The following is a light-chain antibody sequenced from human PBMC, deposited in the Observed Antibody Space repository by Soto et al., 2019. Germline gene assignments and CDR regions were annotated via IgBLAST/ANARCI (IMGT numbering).Light chain of an antibody. CDR2: WAS. CDR3: QQYYSAALT. Sequence: DIVMTQSPDSLAVSLGERATINCKSSQNVLSSSNNKNFLAWYQQKPRQPPKLLISWASTRESGVPDRFSGSGSGTDFTLTISSLQAEDVAVYYFQQYYSAALTFGGGTKVEIK. CDR1: QNVLSSSNNKNF. V-gene: IGKV4-1*01. J-gene: IGKJ4*01.